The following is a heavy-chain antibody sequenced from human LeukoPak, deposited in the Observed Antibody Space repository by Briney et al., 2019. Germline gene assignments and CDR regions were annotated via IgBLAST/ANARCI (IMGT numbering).Heavy chain of an antibody. CDR3: ARGDYYGSPKVVAA. V-gene: IGHV1-2*02. J-gene: IGHJ5*02. CDR1: GYTFTDYF. CDR2: INPNSGDT. D-gene: IGHD3-10*01. Sequence: ASVKVSCKASGYTFTDYFINWVRQAPGQGLEWIGWINPNSGDTNYAQKFQDRVTMTRDTSISTAYIELNFLRSDDTAVFYCARGDYYGSPKVVAAWGQGTLVTVSS.